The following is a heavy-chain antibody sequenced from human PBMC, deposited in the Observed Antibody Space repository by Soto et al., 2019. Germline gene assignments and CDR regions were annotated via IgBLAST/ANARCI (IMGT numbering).Heavy chain of an antibody. CDR1: GFSFSTYG. Sequence: GGSLRLSCAASGFSFSTYGMHWVRQAPGKGLEWVAFISNDGSNKYYADSVKGRFTISRDNSENTLYLQMNSPSPEDTAVYFCARDFNGGWTYPAYWGKGTLVTVS. CDR3: ARDFNGGWTYPAY. CDR2: ISNDGSNK. J-gene: IGHJ4*02. V-gene: IGHV3-30*03. D-gene: IGHD1-7*01.